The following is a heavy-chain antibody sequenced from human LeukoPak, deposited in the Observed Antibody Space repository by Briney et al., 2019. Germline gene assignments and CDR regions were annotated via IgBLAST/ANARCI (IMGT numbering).Heavy chain of an antibody. J-gene: IGHJ3*02. Sequence: GGSLRLSCAASGFTFSSYSMNWVRQAPGKGLEWVSPISSSSSYIYYADSVKGRFTISRDNAKNSLYLKMNSLRAEDTAVYYCARDPGGYDVNAFDIWGQGTMVTVSS. V-gene: IGHV3-21*01. CDR3: ARDPGGYDVNAFDI. CDR2: ISSSSSYI. D-gene: IGHD5-12*01. CDR1: GFTFSSYS.